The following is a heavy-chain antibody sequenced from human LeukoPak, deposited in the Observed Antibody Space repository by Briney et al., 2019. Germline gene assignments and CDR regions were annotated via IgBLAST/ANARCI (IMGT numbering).Heavy chain of an antibody. CDR3: ARTYYYDTSGYAHPFDI. V-gene: IGHV1-69*04. CDR2: IIPILGIA. Sequence: SVKVSCKASGDTFSSYAINWVRQAPGQGLAWMGRIIPILGIATYGQNFQGRVTVTADKSTSTAYMELSSLRSEDTAVYYCARTYYYDTSGYAHPFDIWGQGTMVTVSS. D-gene: IGHD3-22*01. J-gene: IGHJ3*02. CDR1: GDTFSSYA.